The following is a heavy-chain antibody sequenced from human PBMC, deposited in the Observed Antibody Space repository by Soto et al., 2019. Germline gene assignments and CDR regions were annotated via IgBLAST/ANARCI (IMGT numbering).Heavy chain of an antibody. Sequence: GSLSLSCAASGFTFSSYGMHWVRQAPGKGLEWVAVIWYDGSNKYYADSVKGRFTISRDNSKNTLYLQMNSLRAEDTAVYYCARDKHPTDDSSGYDYWGQGTLVTVSS. D-gene: IGHD3-22*01. J-gene: IGHJ4*02. V-gene: IGHV3-33*01. CDR1: GFTFSSYG. CDR3: ARDKHPTDDSSGYDY. CDR2: IWYDGSNK.